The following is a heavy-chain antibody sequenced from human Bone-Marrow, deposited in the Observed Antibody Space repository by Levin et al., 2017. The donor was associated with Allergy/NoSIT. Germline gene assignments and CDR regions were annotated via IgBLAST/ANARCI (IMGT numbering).Heavy chain of an antibody. V-gene: IGHV3-9*01. D-gene: IGHD6-6*01. CDR2: INWNSDQI. CDR3: SAIASRPD. Sequence: SLKISCSVSGLSIEDYVMNWVRQVPGKGLEWVAGINWNSDQIGYADPVQGRFTIFRDNAKNSLFLQMSSPRVDDTAVYYCSAIASRPDWGQGTLVTVSS. CDR1: GLSIEDYV. J-gene: IGHJ4*02.